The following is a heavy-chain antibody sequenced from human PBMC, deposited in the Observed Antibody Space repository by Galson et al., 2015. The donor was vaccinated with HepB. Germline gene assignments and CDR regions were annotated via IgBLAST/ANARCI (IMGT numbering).Heavy chain of an antibody. CDR1: GFTFSSYG. Sequence: SLRLSCAASGFTFSSYGMHWVRQAPGKGLEWVAVIWYDGSNKYYADSVKGRFTISRDNSKTTLYLQMNSLRAEDTAVYYCARDGYSSSWYVRYFDLWGRGTLVTVSS. V-gene: IGHV3-33*08. CDR2: IWYDGSNK. D-gene: IGHD6-13*01. J-gene: IGHJ2*01. CDR3: ARDGYSSSWYVRYFDL.